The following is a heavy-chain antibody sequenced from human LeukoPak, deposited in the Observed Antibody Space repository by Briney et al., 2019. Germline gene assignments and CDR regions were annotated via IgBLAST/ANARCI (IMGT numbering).Heavy chain of an antibody. V-gene: IGHV4-34*01. Sequence: SETLSLTCAVYGGSFSGYYWSWIRQPPGKWLEWIGEINHSVRTNYNPSPKSRSTISVDTSKNQFSLKLSSVTAAYTVVYYCAITTFGPLRDYWGQGSLVTVSS. J-gene: IGHJ4*02. D-gene: IGHD3-3*01. CDR3: AITTFGPLRDY. CDR2: INHSVRT. CDR1: GGSFSGYY.